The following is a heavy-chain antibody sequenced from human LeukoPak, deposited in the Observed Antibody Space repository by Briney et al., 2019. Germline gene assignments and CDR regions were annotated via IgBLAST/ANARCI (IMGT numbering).Heavy chain of an antibody. V-gene: IGHV1-18*01. D-gene: IGHD3-10*01. CDR3: ARGEYDLLGDY. Sequence: ASVKVSCKTSGYTFSSHSMNWVRQAPGQGLEWLGWVSPYNGNTKYAQKIQGRATMTTDTSTSTAYLELRSLRSDDTAVYYCARGEYDLLGDYWGQGTLVTVSS. J-gene: IGHJ4*02. CDR2: VSPYNGNT. CDR1: GYTFSSHS.